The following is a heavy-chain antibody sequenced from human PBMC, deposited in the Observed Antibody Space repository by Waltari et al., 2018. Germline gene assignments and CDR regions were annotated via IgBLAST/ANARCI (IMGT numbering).Heavy chain of an antibody. J-gene: IGHJ5*02. D-gene: IGHD6-6*01. CDR3: ARGVGYSSSSRWFDP. CDR2: INHSGST. CDR1: GGSFSGYY. Sequence: QVQLQQWGAGLLKPSETLSLTCAVYGGSFSGYYRSWIRHPPGKGLEWIGEINHSGSTNYNPSLKSRVTISVDTSKNQFSLKLSSVTAADTAVYYCARGVGYSSSSRWFDPWGQGTLVTVSS. V-gene: IGHV4-34*01.